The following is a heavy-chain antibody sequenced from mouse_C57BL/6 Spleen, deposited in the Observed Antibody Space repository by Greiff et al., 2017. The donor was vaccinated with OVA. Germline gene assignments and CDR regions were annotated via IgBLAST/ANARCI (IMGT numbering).Heavy chain of an antibody. CDR2: IDPSDSET. CDR1: GYTFTSYW. D-gene: IGHD4-1*01. Sequence: QVQLQQPGAELVRPGSSVKLSCKASGYTFTSYWMHWVKQRPIQGLEWIGNIDPSDSETHYNQKFKDKATLTVDKSSSTSYMQVSSLTSEDSAVYYCARYALPGAMDYWGQGTSVTVSS. CDR3: ARYALPGAMDY. V-gene: IGHV1-52*01. J-gene: IGHJ4*01.